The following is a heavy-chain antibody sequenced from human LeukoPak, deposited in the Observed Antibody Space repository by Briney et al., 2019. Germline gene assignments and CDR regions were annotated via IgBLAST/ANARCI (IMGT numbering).Heavy chain of an antibody. V-gene: IGHV3-21*01. D-gene: IGHD3-22*01. J-gene: IGHJ4*02. Sequence: GGSLRLSCAASGFTFRSYSMNWVRQAPGKGLEWVSFISSTISDTYYADSVKGRFTISRDDAKNSLFLQMSSLRAEDTAVYYCARDNYYDSSGYSPRFDYWGQGTLVTVSS. CDR2: ISSTISDT. CDR1: GFTFRSYS. CDR3: ARDNYYDSSGYSPRFDY.